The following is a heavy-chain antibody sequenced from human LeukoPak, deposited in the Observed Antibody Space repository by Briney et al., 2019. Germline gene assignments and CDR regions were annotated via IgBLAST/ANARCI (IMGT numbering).Heavy chain of an antibody. J-gene: IGHJ5*02. Sequence: GGSLRLSCAVSGFTFRTYSIHWVRQAPGKGLEWVAVISYDGSNKYYADSVKGRFTISRDNSKNTRYLQMNSLRAEDTAVYYCASGYYYASGSYPSPWGQGTLVTVSS. D-gene: IGHD3-10*01. V-gene: IGHV3-30*03. CDR3: ASGYYYASGSYPSP. CDR1: GFTFRTYS. CDR2: ISYDGSNK.